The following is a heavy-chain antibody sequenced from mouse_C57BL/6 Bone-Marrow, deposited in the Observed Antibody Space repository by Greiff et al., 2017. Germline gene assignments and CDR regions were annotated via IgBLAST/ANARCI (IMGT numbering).Heavy chain of an antibody. J-gene: IGHJ1*03. CDR2: IWSGGST. CDR1: GFSLTSYG. Sequence: VQLVESGPGLVQPSQSLSITCTVSGFSLTSYGVHWVRQSPGKGLEWLGVIWSGGSTDYNAAFISRLSISKDNSKSQVFFKMNSLQADDTAIYYCARKGDYYVSSPLFDVWGTGTTVTVSS. D-gene: IGHD1-1*01. CDR3: ARKGDYYVSSPLFDV. V-gene: IGHV2-2*01.